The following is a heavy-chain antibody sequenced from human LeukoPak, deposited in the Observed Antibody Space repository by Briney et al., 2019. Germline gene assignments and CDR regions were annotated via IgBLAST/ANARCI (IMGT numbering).Heavy chain of an antibody. Sequence: PGGSLRLSCAASGFTFSSYWMSWVRQAPGKGLEWVANIKQDGSEKYYVDSVKGRFTISRDNAKNSLYLQMNSLRAEDTAVYYCARDDSEEVRATYVYWGQGTLVTVSS. CDR3: ARDDSEEVRATYVY. CDR1: GFTFSSYW. J-gene: IGHJ4*02. CDR2: IKQDGSEK. D-gene: IGHD1-26*01. V-gene: IGHV3-7*01.